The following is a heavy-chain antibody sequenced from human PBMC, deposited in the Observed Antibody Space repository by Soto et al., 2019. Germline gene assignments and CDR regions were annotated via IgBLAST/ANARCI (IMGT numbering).Heavy chain of an antibody. CDR3: ALRGYSYGTPVDY. J-gene: IGHJ4*01. V-gene: IGHV3-23*01. D-gene: IGHD5-18*01. CDR1: GFTFSSYA. Sequence: EVQLLESGGGLVQPGGSLRLSCAASGFTFSSYAMSWVRQAPGKGLEWVSAISGSGGSTYYADSVKGRFTISRDNSKHTLYLQMNSLRAEDTAVYYCALRGYSYGTPVDYWGHGTLVTVSS. CDR2: ISGSGGST.